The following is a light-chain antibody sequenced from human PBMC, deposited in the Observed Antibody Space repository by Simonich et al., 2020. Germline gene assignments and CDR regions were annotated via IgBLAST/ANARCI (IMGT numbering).Light chain of an antibody. CDR2: YVS. Sequence: QSALTQPASVSGSPGQSITISCTGTSSDVGGYNYVSWYQQPPGKAPDLMIYYVSNRPSGVPVRFSGSKSGNTASLTVSGLQAEDEADYYCSSYAGSNNLRVFGGGTKLTVL. J-gene: IGLJ3*02. CDR1: SSDVGGYNY. V-gene: IGLV2-8*01. CDR3: SSYAGSNNLRV.